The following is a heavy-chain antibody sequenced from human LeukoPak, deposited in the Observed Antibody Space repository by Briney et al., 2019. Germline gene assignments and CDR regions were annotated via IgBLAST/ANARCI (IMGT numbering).Heavy chain of an antibody. Sequence: GGSLRLSCGASGFTFNTYAMSWIRQAPGKGLEWVSYISSSSSYTNYADSVKGRFTISRDNAKNSLYLQMNSLRAEDTAVYYCARELLSTDSSGYGPIDYWGQGTLVTVSS. CDR3: ARELLSTDSSGYGPIDY. CDR2: ISSSSSYT. J-gene: IGHJ4*02. CDR1: GFTFNTYA. D-gene: IGHD3-22*01. V-gene: IGHV3-11*05.